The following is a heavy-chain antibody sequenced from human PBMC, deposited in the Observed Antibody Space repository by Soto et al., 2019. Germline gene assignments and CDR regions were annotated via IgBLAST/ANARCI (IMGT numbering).Heavy chain of an antibody. Sequence: SAPKLGNPTQTLKLTCIFSGFSLRTSGVDEGWIRQPPGKALEWLGFIYWNDDKRYSPSLKSRLTITKDTSKNQVVLTMTNMDPADTATYYCAKSGSSGWYGWFDPWGQGTLVTVSS. J-gene: IGHJ5*02. D-gene: IGHD6-19*01. CDR1: GFSLRTSGVD. CDR2: IYWNDDK. CDR3: AKSGSSGWYGWFDP. V-gene: IGHV2-5*01.